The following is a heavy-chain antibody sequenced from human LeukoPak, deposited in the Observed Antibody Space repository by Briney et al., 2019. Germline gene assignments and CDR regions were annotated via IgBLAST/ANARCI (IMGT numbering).Heavy chain of an antibody. CDR1: GFTFSSFS. V-gene: IGHV3-21*01. CDR2: ISSSSYI. D-gene: IGHD3-10*01. Sequence: GGSLRLSCAASGFTFSSFSMNWVRQAPGKGLEWVSSISSSSYIYYADSVKGRFTISRDNAKKSLYLQMNSLRAEDTAVYYCARDSGAGGYYYYYYTDVWGKGTTVTVSS. J-gene: IGHJ6*03. CDR3: ARDSGAGGYYYYYYTDV.